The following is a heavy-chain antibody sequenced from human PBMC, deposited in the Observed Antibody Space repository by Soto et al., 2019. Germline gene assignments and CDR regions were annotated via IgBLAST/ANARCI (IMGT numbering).Heavy chain of an antibody. CDR2: ITSDGKSK. CDR1: GFNFSNHW. V-gene: IGHV3-74*01. D-gene: IGHD2-21*02. CDR3: ARESGDWPLNWFDP. J-gene: IGHJ5*02. Sequence: GGSLRLSCAASGFNFSNHWMHWVRQRPAEGLVWVSRITSDGKSKAYAESVKGRFAISRVNAKNTLYLQMNGLTAEDTAVYYCARESGDWPLNWFDPWGQGTLVTVSS.